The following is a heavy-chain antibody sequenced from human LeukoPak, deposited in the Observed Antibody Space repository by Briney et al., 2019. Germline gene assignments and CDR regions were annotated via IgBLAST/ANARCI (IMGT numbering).Heavy chain of an antibody. V-gene: IGHV1-69*05. CDR2: IIPIFGTA. J-gene: IGHJ2*01. Sequence: GASVKVSFKASGGTFSSYAISWVRQAPGQGLEWMGGIIPIFGTANYAQKCQGRVTITTDESTSTAYMELSSLRSEDTAVYYCATPRSPDWYFDLWGRGTLVTVSS. CDR1: GGTFSSYA. CDR3: ATPRSPDWYFDL.